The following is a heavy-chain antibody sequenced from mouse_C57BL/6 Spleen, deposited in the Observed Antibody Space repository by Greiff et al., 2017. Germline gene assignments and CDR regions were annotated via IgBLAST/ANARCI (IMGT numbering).Heavy chain of an antibody. V-gene: IGHV1-52*01. D-gene: IGHD2-3*01. J-gene: IGHJ4*01. CDR1: GYTFTSYW. CDR2: IDPSDSET. Sequence: QVQLQQPGAELVRPGSSVKLSCKASGYTFTSYWMHWVKQRPIQGLEWIGNIDPSDSETHYNQKFKDKDTLTVDKSSSTAYMQLSSLTSEDSAVYYCARGLIYDGYFYAMDYWGQGTSVTVSS. CDR3: ARGLIYDGYFYAMDY.